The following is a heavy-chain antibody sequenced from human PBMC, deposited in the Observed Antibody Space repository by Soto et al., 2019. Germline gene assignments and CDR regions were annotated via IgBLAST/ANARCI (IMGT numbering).Heavy chain of an antibody. J-gene: IGHJ6*02. D-gene: IGHD6-6*01. CDR3: ARMASIAARRYYYYYYGMDV. CDR1: GYTFTSYG. CDR2: VSAYIGTA. Sequence: SVKVSCKASGYTFTSYGISWVRQAPGQGPEWVGWVSAYIGTANYAQKFQGRVTITADESTSTAYMELSSLRSEDTAVYYCARMASIAARRYYYYYYGMDVWGQGTTVTVSS. V-gene: IGHV1-69*13.